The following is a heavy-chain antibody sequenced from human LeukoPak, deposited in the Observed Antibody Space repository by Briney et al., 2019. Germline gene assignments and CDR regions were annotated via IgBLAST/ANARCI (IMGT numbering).Heavy chain of an antibody. V-gene: IGHV5-51*03. Sequence: PGESLKISCKGPGYTFTTYWIGWVRQMPGKGLEWMGIIYPGDSDTRYSPSFQGQVTISADKSISTAYLQWSSLKASDTPMYYCARSHYYDSSGYYPPDYWGQGTLVTVSS. CDR2: IYPGDSDT. J-gene: IGHJ4*02. CDR3: ARSHYYDSSGYYPPDY. D-gene: IGHD3-22*01. CDR1: GYTFTTYW.